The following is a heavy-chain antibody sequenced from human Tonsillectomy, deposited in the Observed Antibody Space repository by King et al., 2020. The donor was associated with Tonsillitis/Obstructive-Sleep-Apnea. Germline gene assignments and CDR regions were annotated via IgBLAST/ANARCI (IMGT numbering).Heavy chain of an antibody. CDR2: IYYSGST. CDR3: ASGILPSYFDY. V-gene: IGHV4-59*01. CDR1: GGSITSYY. J-gene: IGHJ4*02. D-gene: IGHD1-14*01. Sequence: QLQESGPGLVKPSETLSLTCTVSGGSITSYYRSWIRQPPGKGLEWIGYIYYSGSTNYNPSLKSRITISVDMSKNQFSLRLSSVTAADTAVYYCASGILPSYFDYWGQGTLVAVSS.